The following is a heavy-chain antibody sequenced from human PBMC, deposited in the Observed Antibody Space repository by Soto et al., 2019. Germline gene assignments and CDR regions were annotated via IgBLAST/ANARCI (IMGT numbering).Heavy chain of an antibody. CDR3: AGQYSSSSVEF. V-gene: IGHV3-30*03. D-gene: IGHD6-6*01. J-gene: IGHJ4*02. CDR2: ISYDGNNK. Sequence: PGGSLRLSCAASGFSLSNNGMHWVRQAPGKGLEWVAVISYDGNNKYYADSVKGRFTISRDNAKNSLYLQMNSLRAEDTAVDYCAGQYSSSSVEFWGQGTLVTVSS. CDR1: GFSLSNNG.